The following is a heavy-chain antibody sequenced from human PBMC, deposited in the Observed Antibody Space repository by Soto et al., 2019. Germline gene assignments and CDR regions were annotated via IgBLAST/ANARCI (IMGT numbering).Heavy chain of an antibody. CDR1: GGSISSYY. V-gene: IGHV4-59*08. Sequence: PSETLSLTCTVSGGSISSYYWSWIRQPPGKGLEWIGYIYYSGSTNYNPSLKSRVTISVDTSKNQFSLKLSSVTAADTAVYYCARHSRSGLRKTWFDPWGQGTLVTVSS. J-gene: IGHJ5*02. CDR2: IYYSGST. CDR3: ARHSRSGLRKTWFDP. D-gene: IGHD3-3*01.